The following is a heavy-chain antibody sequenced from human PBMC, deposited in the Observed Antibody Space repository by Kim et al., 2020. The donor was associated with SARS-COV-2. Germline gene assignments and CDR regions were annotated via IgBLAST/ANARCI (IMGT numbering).Heavy chain of an antibody. CDR2: IYSGGST. J-gene: IGHJ5*02. D-gene: IGHD6-19*01. CDR3: ARRRYSSGWTS. Sequence: GGSLRLSCAASGFTVSSNYMSWVRQAPGKGLEWVSVIYSGGSTYYADSVKGRFTISRDNSKNTLYLQMNSLRAEDTAVYYCARRRYSSGWTSWGQGTWSPSPQ. CDR1: GFTVSSNY. V-gene: IGHV3-53*01.